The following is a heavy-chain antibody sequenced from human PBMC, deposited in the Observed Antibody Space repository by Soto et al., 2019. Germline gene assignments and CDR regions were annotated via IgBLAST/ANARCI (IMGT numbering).Heavy chain of an antibody. CDR2: ISYDGSNK. V-gene: IGHV3-30-3*01. Sequence: GSLRLSCAASGFTFSSYAMHWVRQAPGKGLEWVAVISYDGSNKYYADSVKGRFTISRDNSKNTLYLQMNSLRAEDTAVYYCARALGPTGTDPAGDYWGQGTLVTVSS. CDR1: GFTFSSYA. J-gene: IGHJ4*02. D-gene: IGHD1-1*01. CDR3: ARALGPTGTDPAGDY.